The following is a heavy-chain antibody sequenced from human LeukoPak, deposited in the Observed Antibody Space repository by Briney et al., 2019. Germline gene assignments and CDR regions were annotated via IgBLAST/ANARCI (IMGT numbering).Heavy chain of an antibody. CDR2: IWYDGSNK. CDR1: GFTFSSYG. CDR3: ARDKAGDYFYY. J-gene: IGHJ4*02. V-gene: IGHV3-33*01. Sequence: GRSLRLSCAASGFTFSSYGMHWVREATGKGVEWVAVIWYDGSNKYYADSVKGRFTISRDNSKNTLYLQMNSLRAEDTAVYYCARDKAGDYFYYCGQGTLVTVSS. D-gene: IGHD4-17*01.